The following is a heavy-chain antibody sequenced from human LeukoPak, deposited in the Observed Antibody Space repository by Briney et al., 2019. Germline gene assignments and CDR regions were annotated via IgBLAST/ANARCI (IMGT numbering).Heavy chain of an antibody. Sequence: GASVKVSCKASGYTFTSYYMHWVRQAPGQGLEWMGIINPSGGSTSYAQKFQGRVTMTRDTSTSTVYMELSSLRSEDTAVYYCARARDYDILTGYYGYYYGMDVWAKGPRSPSP. V-gene: IGHV1-46*01. J-gene: IGHJ6*02. CDR1: GYTFTSYY. CDR2: INPSGGST. CDR3: ARARDYDILTGYYGYYYGMDV. D-gene: IGHD3-9*01.